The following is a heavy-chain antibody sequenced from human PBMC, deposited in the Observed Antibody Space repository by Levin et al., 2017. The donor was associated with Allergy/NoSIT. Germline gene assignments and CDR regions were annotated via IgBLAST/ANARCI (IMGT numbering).Heavy chain of an antibody. D-gene: IGHD3-10*01. CDR1: GFTFSSYT. J-gene: IGHJ5*02. Sequence: GGSLRLSCSASGFTFSSYTMHWVRQAPGKGLEYVSGTSSNGGTTYYANSVKGRFTISRDNSMDTLYLQMSSLRAEDTAVYYCVKKGGIGSGSSTGWFDPWGQGTLVTVSS. CDR3: VKKGGIGSGSSTGWFDP. CDR2: TSSNGGTT. V-gene: IGHV3-64D*06.